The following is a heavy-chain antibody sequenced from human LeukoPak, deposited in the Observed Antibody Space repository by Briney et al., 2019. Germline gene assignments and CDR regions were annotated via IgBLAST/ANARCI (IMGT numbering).Heavy chain of an antibody. CDR2: INGGGGST. CDR1: GFTVSTTY. CDR3: AKAPGGIVGY. V-gene: IGHV3-23*01. Sequence: PGGSLRLSCAASGFTVSTTYMSWVRQAPGKGLEWVSAINGGGGSTYYADSVKGRFTISRDNSKNTLYLQMNSLRAEDTAVYYCAKAPGGIVGYWGQGTLVTVSS. D-gene: IGHD3-16*01. J-gene: IGHJ4*02.